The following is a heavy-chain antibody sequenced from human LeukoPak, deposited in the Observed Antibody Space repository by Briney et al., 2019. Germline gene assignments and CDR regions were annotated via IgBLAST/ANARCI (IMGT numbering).Heavy chain of an antibody. Sequence: GGSLRLSCAASGFTVSSNDMSWVRQAPGKGLECISVIYSGGSTDYADSVKGRFTISRDNSKNTLYLQMNSLRAEDTAVYYCARALRLRSTSTFDYWGQGTLVTVSS. J-gene: IGHJ4*02. D-gene: IGHD4-17*01. CDR2: IYSGGST. V-gene: IGHV3-53*01. CDR1: GFTVSSND. CDR3: ARALRLRSTSTFDY.